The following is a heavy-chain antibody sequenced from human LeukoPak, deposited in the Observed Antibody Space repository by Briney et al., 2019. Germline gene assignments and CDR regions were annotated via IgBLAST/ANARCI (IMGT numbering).Heavy chain of an antibody. V-gene: IGHV3-23*01. CDR1: GFTFSSYP. D-gene: IGHD2/OR15-2a*01. CDR3: AKDPAYSNSWRFGY. Sequence: GGSLRLSCAPSGFTFSSYPMRWVPGARGRGREGVSGISGSGGSTYYADSVKGRFTISRDNSKNALYLQMNSLRAEDTAIYYCAKDPAYSNSWRFGYWGQGTLVTVSS. CDR2: ISGSGGST. J-gene: IGHJ4*02.